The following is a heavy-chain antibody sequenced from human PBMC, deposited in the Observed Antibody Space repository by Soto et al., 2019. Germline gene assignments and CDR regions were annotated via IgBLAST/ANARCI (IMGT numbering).Heavy chain of an antibody. CDR2: MNPNSGNT. CDR1: GYTFTRYD. Sequence: GASVNVYCKASGYTFTRYDINWVRQATGQGLEWMGWMNPNSGNTGYAQKFQGRVTMTRNTSISTAYMELSSLRSEDTAVYYCARGGVFFFAAPTNPFDYWGQGTLVTVSS. V-gene: IGHV1-8*01. J-gene: IGHJ4*02. CDR3: ARGGVFFFAAPTNPFDY. D-gene: IGHD3-10*01.